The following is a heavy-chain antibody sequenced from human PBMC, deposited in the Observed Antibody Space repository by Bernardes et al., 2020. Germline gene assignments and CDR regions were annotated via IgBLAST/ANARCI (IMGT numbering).Heavy chain of an antibody. Sequence: GGSLRLSCAASGFTFSDYSMNWVRQAPGKGLEWVSSISSSSGYIYYADSVKGRFTISRDNANNLLYLQINSLGSEDTAVYYCARDPTPSYTNPPYFDYWGQGTLVTVSS. CDR3: ARDPTPSYTNPPYFDY. CDR1: GFTFSDYS. J-gene: IGHJ4*02. V-gene: IGHV3-21*01. D-gene: IGHD4-4*01. CDR2: ISSSSGYI.